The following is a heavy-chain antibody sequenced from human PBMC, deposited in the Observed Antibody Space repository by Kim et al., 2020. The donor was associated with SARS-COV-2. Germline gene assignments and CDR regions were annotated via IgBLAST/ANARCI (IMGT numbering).Heavy chain of an antibody. CDR3: ARGCTGVVPSPILGLGPHYAYYAMDV. D-gene: IGHD2-8*02. CDR1: VGSFSGYH. CDR2: IDHTGGT. Sequence: SETLSLTCAAYVGSFSGYHWTWIRQPPGKGLEWIGAIDHTGGTSYNPSLKSRAAVSGDTSKNQIFLQLISVTAADTAVYFCARGCTGVVPSPILGLGPHYAYYAMDVWGQGTTVPVSS. J-gene: IGHJ6*02. V-gene: IGHV4-34*01.